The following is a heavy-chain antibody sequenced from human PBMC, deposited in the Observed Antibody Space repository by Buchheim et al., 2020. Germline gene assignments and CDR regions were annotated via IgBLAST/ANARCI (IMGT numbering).Heavy chain of an antibody. J-gene: IGHJ6*02. Sequence: QVQLVESGGGVVQPGRSLRLSCAASGFTFSTYAMHWVRQAPGKGLEWVAVISFDGSNKYYADSVKGRFTISRDNSKNTLYLQMNSLRTEDTAVYYCARDRDGGSPGCMDVWGQGTT. D-gene: IGHD2-15*01. V-gene: IGHV3-30-3*01. CDR2: ISFDGSNK. CDR3: ARDRDGGSPGCMDV. CDR1: GFTFSTYA.